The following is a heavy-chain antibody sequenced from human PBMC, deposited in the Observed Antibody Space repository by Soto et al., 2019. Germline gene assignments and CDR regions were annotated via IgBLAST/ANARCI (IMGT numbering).Heavy chain of an antibody. CDR1: GGSFRSSDYY. CDR2: MHYSGST. CDR3: ASPVECSTTSCIR. J-gene: IGHJ4*02. D-gene: IGHD2-2*01. V-gene: IGHV4-39*01. Sequence: SETLSLTCTVFGGSFRSSDYYWGWIRQPPNKGLEWIGSMHYSGSTFYNPSLKSRVSISVDTSKNQFSLKLTSVTAADTAVYYCASPVECSTTSCIRWGQGTLVTVS.